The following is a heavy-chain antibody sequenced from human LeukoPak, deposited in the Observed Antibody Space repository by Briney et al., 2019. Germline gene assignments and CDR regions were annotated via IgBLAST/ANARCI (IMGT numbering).Heavy chain of an antibody. V-gene: IGHV3-23*01. D-gene: IGHD6-25*01. CDR3: ARGGLYSSALDY. CDR1: GFTFSSYA. CDR2: ISGSGGST. J-gene: IGHJ4*02. Sequence: GSLSLSCAASGFTFSSYAMSWVRQAPGKGLEWVSAISGSGGSTYYADSVKGRFTISRDNSKNTLYLQMNSLRAEDTAVYYCARGGLYSSALDYWGQGTLVTVSS.